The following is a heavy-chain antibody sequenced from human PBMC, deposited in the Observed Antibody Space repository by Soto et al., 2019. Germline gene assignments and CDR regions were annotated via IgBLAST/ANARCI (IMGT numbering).Heavy chain of an antibody. J-gene: IGHJ5*02. D-gene: IGHD4-17*01. CDR3: ARVGYGGNSVRWFDP. CDR1: GGSINGYY. V-gene: IGHV4-30-4*08. Sequence: PSETLSLTCSVSGGSINGYYWSWIRQPPGKGLEWIGYIYYSGSTYYNPSLKSRVTISVDTSKNQFSLKLSSVTAADTAVYYCARVGYGGNSVRWFDPWGQGTLVTVSS. CDR2: IYYSGST.